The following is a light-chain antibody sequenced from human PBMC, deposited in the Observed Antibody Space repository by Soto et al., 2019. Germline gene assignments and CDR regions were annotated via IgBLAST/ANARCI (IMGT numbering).Light chain of an antibody. CDR3: QQRSNWLT. Sequence: EIVLTQSPATLSLSPGERATLSCRASQSVSSYLAWYQQKPGQAPRLLIYDASNMATGIPARFSGSGSGTDFTLTISSLEPDDSAVYYCQQRSNWLTFGGGTKVEIK. CDR1: QSVSSY. V-gene: IGKV3-11*01. J-gene: IGKJ4*01. CDR2: DAS.